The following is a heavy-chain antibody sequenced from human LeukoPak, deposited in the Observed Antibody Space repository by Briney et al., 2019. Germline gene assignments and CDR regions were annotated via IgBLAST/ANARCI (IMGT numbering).Heavy chain of an antibody. D-gene: IGHD3-3*01. Sequence: VKVSCKASGGTFSSYAISWVRQAPGQGLEWMGGIIPIFGTANYAQKFQGRVTITADESTSTAYMELSSLRSEDTAVYYCARGDFWSGYDLANYYYGMDVWGQGTTVTVSS. V-gene: IGHV1-69*13. CDR1: GGTFSSYA. J-gene: IGHJ6*02. CDR2: IIPIFGTA. CDR3: ARGDFWSGYDLANYYYGMDV.